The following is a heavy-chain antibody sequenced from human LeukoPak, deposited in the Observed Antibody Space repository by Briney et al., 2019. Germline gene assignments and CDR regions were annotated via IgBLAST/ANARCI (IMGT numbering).Heavy chain of an antibody. CDR1: GFTFSSYG. D-gene: IGHD3-10*01. J-gene: IGHJ5*02. CDR2: IRYDGSNK. V-gene: IGHV3-30*02. Sequence: GGSLRLSCAASGFTFSSYGMHWVRQAPGKGLEWVAFIRYDGSNKYYADSVKGRFTISRDNSKNTLYLQMNSLRAEDTAVYYCAKDYSRFGELSVNWFDPWGQGTLVTVSS. CDR3: AKDYSRFGELSVNWFDP.